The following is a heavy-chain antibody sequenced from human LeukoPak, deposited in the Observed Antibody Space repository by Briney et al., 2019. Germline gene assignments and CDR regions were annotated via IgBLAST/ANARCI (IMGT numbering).Heavy chain of an antibody. CDR3: ARYRYNWNLIPYYFDY. CDR1: GFTFSSYA. Sequence: PGGSLRLSCAASGFTFSSYAMSWVRQAPGKGLEWVANIKQDGSEKYYVDSVKGRFTISRDNAKNSLYLQMNSLRAEDTAVYYCARYRYNWNLIPYYFDYWGQGTLVTVSS. V-gene: IGHV3-7*01. J-gene: IGHJ4*02. D-gene: IGHD1-7*01. CDR2: IKQDGSEK.